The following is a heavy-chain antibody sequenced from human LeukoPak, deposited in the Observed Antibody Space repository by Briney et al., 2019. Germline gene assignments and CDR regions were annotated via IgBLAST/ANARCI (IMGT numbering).Heavy chain of an antibody. Sequence: PGGSLRLACAASGFTFNSYAMSWFHQAPGTGLEWVSTVGGSGSDTFYADSVKGRFTISRDNSNNAVYLQMNSLRAEDTALYYCAKRAPPGTAVGVPYYFDHWGQGTLVTVSS. CDR3: AKRAPPGTAVGVPYYFDH. CDR2: VGGSGSDT. D-gene: IGHD6-19*01. J-gene: IGHJ4*02. CDR1: GFTFNSYA. V-gene: IGHV3-23*01.